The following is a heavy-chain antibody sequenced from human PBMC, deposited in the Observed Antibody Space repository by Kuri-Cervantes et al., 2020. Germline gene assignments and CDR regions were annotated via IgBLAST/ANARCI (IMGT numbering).Heavy chain of an antibody. Sequence: ESLKISCTVSGGSISSYYWSWIRQPPGKGLEWIGYIYYSGSTYYNPSLKSRVTISVDTSKNQFSLKLSSVTAADTAVYHCARRSWEFEEYYFDYWGQGTLVTVSS. V-gene: IGHV4-59*08. J-gene: IGHJ4*02. CDR3: ARRSWEFEEYYFDY. D-gene: IGHD1-26*01. CDR1: GGSISSYY. CDR2: IYYSGST.